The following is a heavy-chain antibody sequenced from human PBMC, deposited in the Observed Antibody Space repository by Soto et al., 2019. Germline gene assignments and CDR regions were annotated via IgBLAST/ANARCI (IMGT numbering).Heavy chain of an antibody. CDR3: ARGYFYGSGSYYNQKYYHYYMDV. V-gene: IGHV4-59*02. CDR1: GGAVRSCY. Sequence: TLSLTCAVCGGAVRSCYGSLIRQPPGKGLEWIGYIYYSGSTNYNPSLKSRVTISVDTSKNQFSLKLSSVTAADTAVYYCARGYFYGSGSYYNQKYYHYYMDVWGKGTTVTVSS. D-gene: IGHD3-10*01. CDR2: IYYSGST. J-gene: IGHJ6*03.